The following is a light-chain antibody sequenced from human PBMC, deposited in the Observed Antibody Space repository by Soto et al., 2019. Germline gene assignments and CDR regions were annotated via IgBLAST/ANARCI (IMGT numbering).Light chain of an antibody. V-gene: IGKV3-15*01. J-gene: IGKJ1*01. CDR2: FAS. CDR1: QSVSTN. CDR3: QQYDKWPRS. Sequence: VMTQSPATLSVSPGERAALSCRASQSVSTNLAWYQQKPGQPPRLLIYFASTRATAVPARVTAGGSGTEFTLTFICLQSDDLVVYYCQQYDKWPRSFGQGPKVDNK.